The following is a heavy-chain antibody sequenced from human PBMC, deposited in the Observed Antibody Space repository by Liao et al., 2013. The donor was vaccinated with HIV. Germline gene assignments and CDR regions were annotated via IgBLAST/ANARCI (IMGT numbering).Heavy chain of an antibody. V-gene: IGHV4-61*02. CDR2: ISPSGST. D-gene: IGHD2-2*02. J-gene: IGHJ6*03. Sequence: QVQLQESGPGLVKPSQTLSLTCTVSGDSISSDDYYWSWIRQSAGKGLEWIGRISPSGSTTSNPSLKSRVAIFLHMSKNQFSLELTSMTAADTAVYYCARDHVPYVGSSSYTGGFYYMDVWGKGATVTVSS. CDR1: GDSISSDDYY. CDR3: ARDHVPYVGSSSYTGGFYYMDV.